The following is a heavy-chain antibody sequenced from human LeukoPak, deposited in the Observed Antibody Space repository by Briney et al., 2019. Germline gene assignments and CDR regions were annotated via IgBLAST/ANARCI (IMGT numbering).Heavy chain of an antibody. CDR1: GFTFSSYS. CDR3: AKDARGTYYDILTGYYRPSYFDY. V-gene: IGHV3-23*01. CDR2: ISGSGGST. D-gene: IGHD3-9*01. J-gene: IGHJ4*02. Sequence: GGSLRLSCAASGFTFSSYSMNWVRQAPGKGLEWVSAISGSGGSTYYADSVKGRFTISRDNSKNTLYLQMNSLRAEDTAVYYCAKDARGTYYDILTGYYRPSYFDYWGQGTLVTVSS.